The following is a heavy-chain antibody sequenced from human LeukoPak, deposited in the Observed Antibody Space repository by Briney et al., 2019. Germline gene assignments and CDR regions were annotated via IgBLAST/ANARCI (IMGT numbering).Heavy chain of an antibody. CDR2: IYYSGST. CDR1: GGSISSGDYY. J-gene: IGHJ2*01. V-gene: IGHV4-30-4*01. CDR3: ARTAMAPLGYFDL. Sequence: PSGTLSLTCTVSGGSISSGDYYWSWIRQPPGKGLEWIGYIYYSGSTYYNPSLKSRVTISVDTSKNQFSLKLSSVTAADTAVYYCARTAMAPLGYFDLWGRGTLVTVSS. D-gene: IGHD5-18*01.